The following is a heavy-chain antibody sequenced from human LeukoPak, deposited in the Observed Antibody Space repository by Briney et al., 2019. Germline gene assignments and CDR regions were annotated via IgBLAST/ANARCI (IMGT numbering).Heavy chain of an antibody. V-gene: IGHV3-9*01. Sequence: GRSLRLSCAASGFTYDDFVMHWVRPAPGEGLEWVAGISWDNDRIDYADSVKGRFTISRDNAKNYLYLQMNSLSAEDTAFYYCAKDFTSRPTVTRGFDPWGQGTLVIVSS. CDR2: ISWDNDRI. CDR3: AKDFTSRPTVTRGFDP. D-gene: IGHD4-17*01. J-gene: IGHJ5*01. CDR1: GFTYDDFV.